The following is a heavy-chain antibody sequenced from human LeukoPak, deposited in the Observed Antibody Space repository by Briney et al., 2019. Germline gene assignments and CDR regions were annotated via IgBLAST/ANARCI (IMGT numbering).Heavy chain of an antibody. CDR3: AREAYYYDSSGYYYDNWFDP. V-gene: IGHV4-4*07. CDR2: IYTSGST. D-gene: IGHD3-22*01. J-gene: IGHJ5*02. CDR1: GGSISRYY. Sequence: PSETLSLTCTVSGGSISRYYWSWIRQSAGKGLEWIGRIYTSGSTNYNPSLKSRVTMSVDTSKNQFSLKLSSVTAADTAVYYCAREAYYYDSSGYYYDNWFDPWGQGTLVTVSS.